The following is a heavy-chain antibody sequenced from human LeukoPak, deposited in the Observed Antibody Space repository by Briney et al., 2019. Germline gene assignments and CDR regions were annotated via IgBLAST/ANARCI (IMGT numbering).Heavy chain of an antibody. D-gene: IGHD3-22*01. CDR3: AKNYDSSGGFDY. V-gene: IGHV3-30*18. Sequence: GGSLRLSCAASVFTFSSNGMQWVRQAQCKGLEWVAVISYDGSNKYYADSVKGRFTISRDNSKNTLYLQMNSLRAEDTAVYYCAKNYDSSGGFDYWGQGTLVTVSS. CDR2: ISYDGSNK. CDR1: VFTFSSNG. J-gene: IGHJ4*02.